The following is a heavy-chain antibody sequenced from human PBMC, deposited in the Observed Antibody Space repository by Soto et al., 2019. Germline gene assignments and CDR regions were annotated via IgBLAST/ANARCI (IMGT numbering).Heavy chain of an antibody. J-gene: IGHJ4*02. V-gene: IGHV2-70*11. D-gene: IGHD3-3*01. CDR3: ARTSIRFSPLYYFDY. Sequence: GSGPTLVNPTQTLTLTCTFSGFSLSTSGMCVSWIRQPPGKALEWLARIDWDDDKYYSTSLRTRLTISKDTSKNQVVLTMTNMDPVDTATYYCARTSIRFSPLYYFDYWGQGTLVTVSS. CDR1: GFSLSTSGMC. CDR2: IDWDDDK.